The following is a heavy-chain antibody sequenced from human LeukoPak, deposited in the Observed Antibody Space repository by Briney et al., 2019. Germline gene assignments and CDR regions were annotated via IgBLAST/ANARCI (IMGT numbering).Heavy chain of an antibody. CDR2: FSGSGGST. D-gene: IGHD3-10*02. V-gene: IGHV3-23*01. CDR1: GFIFSNYA. CDR3: AELGITMIGGV. Sequence: GGSLRLSCAASGFIFSNYAMSWVRQAPGKGLQWVSAFSGSGGSTYYADSVKGRFTISRDNAKNSLYLQMNSLRAEDTAVYYCAELGITMIGGVWGKGTTVTISS. J-gene: IGHJ6*04.